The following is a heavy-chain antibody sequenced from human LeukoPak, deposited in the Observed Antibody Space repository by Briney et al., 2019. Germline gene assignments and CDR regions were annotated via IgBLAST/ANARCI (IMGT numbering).Heavy chain of an antibody. CDR2: INPNSGGT. CDR3: ARVQLRCFDWLTWNGQYYFDY. CDR1: GYTFTGYY. V-gene: IGHV1-2*02. Sequence: ASVKVSCKASGYTFTGYYMHWVRQAPGQGLEWMGWINPNSGGTNYAQKFQGRVTMTRDTSISTAYMELSRLRSDDTAVYYCARVQLRCFDWLTWNGQYYFDYWGQGTLVTVSS. J-gene: IGHJ4*02. D-gene: IGHD3-9*01.